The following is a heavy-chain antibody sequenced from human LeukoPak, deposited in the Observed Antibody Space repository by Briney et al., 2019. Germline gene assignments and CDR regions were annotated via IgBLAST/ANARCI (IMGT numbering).Heavy chain of an antibody. Sequence: PGGSLRLSCAASGFTVSSYSMNWVRQAPGKGLEWVLYFSTRSSTISYADSVKGRFAISRDNAKNSLYLQMNSLRDEDTAVYYCARDHDDGFDYWGQGTLVTVSS. CDR2: FSTRSSTI. D-gene: IGHD1-1*01. CDR3: ARDHDDGFDY. V-gene: IGHV3-48*02. CDR1: GFTVSSYS. J-gene: IGHJ4*02.